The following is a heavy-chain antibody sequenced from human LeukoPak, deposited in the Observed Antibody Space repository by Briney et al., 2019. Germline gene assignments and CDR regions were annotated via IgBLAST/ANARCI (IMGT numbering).Heavy chain of an antibody. J-gene: IGHJ4*02. D-gene: IGHD3-10*01. CDR3: TLWFGEFIY. V-gene: IGHV3-15*01. Sequence: PGGSLRLSCAASGFIFSNAWMSWVRQAPGKGLEWVGRIKSKADGGAIDYAAPVKGRFTISRDDSKKTLFLQINSLKIEDTAVYYCTLWFGEFIYWGLGTLVTVSS. CDR1: GFIFSNAW. CDR2: IKSKADGGAI.